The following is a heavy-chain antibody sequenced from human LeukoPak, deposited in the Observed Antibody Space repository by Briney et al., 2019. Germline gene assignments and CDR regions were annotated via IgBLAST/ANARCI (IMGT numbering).Heavy chain of an antibody. CDR3: ARIGYSSSCTDY. Sequence: GGSLRLSCAASGFTFSNYWMSWVRQAPGKGLEWVANIKQDGSEKYYVDSVKGRFTISRDNAKNSLYLQVNSLRAEDTAVYYCARIGYSSSCTDYWGQGTLVTVSS. J-gene: IGHJ4*02. CDR2: IKQDGSEK. CDR1: GFTFSNYW. V-gene: IGHV3-7*01. D-gene: IGHD6-13*01.